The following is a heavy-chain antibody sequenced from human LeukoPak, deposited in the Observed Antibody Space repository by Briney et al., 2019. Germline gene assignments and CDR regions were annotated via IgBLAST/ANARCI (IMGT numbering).Heavy chain of an antibody. CDR2: IYWNDDK. D-gene: IGHD3-22*01. J-gene: IGHJ4*02. Sequence: KESGPTLVKPTQTLTLTCTFSGFSLSTSGVGVGWIRQPPGKALEWLALIYWNDDKRYSPSLRSRLTITKDTSKNQVVLTMTNMDPVDTATYYCAHSTPVYDSSGYYDYWGQGTLVTVSS. V-gene: IGHV2-5*01. CDR3: AHSTPVYDSSGYYDY. CDR1: GFSLSTSGVG.